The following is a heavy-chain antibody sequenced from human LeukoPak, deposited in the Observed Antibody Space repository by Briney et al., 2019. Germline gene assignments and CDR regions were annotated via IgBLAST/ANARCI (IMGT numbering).Heavy chain of an antibody. CDR3: AADRAGSYLRFVY. Sequence: SVKVSCKASGFTFTSSVVQWVRQARGQRLEWIGWIVVGSGSTNYAQKFQERVTITRDMSTSTAYMELSSLRFEDTAVYYCAADRAGSYLRFVYWGQGTPVTVSS. V-gene: IGHV1-58*01. CDR2: IVVGSGST. CDR1: GFTFTSSV. J-gene: IGHJ4*02. D-gene: IGHD3-10*01.